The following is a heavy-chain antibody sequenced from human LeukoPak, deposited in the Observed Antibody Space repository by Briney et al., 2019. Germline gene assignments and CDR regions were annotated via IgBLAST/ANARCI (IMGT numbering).Heavy chain of an antibody. J-gene: IGHJ4*02. CDR2: ITGDGSTP. Sequence: GGSLRLSCATSGFVFSNYAMNWVRQAPGKGLEYVSAITGDGSTPYYANSVKGRFTISRDNSRNTLYLQMGSLRSEDMAVYYCDKVGFSGYYGRGKGTLVTVSS. V-gene: IGHV3-64*01. CDR1: GFVFSNYA. CDR3: DKVGFSGYYG. D-gene: IGHD3-3*01.